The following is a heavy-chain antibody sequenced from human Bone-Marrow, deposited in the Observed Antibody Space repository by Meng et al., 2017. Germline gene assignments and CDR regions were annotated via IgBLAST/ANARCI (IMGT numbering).Heavy chain of an antibody. J-gene: IGHJ4*02. D-gene: IGHD2-21*01. Sequence: QVQLQESGPGLVQPSQTLSLTCTVSGGSISSGDYYWSWIRQPPGKGLEWIGYIYNSGSTYYNPSLKSRVTISVDTSKNQFSLKLRFVTAADTAVYYWAREGRSHQVGVSVYWGQGNLVTVSS. V-gene: IGHV4-30-4*01. CDR1: GGSISSGDYY. CDR2: IYNSGST. CDR3: AREGRSHQVGVSVY.